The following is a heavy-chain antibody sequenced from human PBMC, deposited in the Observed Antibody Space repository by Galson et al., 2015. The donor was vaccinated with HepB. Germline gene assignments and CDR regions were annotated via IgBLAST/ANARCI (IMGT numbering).Heavy chain of an antibody. J-gene: IGHJ6*03. CDR2: INANSGAT. V-gene: IGHV1-2*02. D-gene: IGHD4-23*01. CDR1: GYTFTDYF. Sequence: SVKVSCKASGYTFTDYFLHWVRQAPGQGLEWMGWINANSGATYYAQNFQGRVTMTRDTSINTAYMELSRPRSDDSAVYYCARDLTAVATRDDYYYYYMDVWGRGTTVTVSS. CDR3: ARDLTAVATRDDYYYYYMDV.